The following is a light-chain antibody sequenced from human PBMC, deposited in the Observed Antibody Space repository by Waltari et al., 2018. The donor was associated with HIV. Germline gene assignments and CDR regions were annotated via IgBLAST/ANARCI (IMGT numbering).Light chain of an antibody. Sequence: GSNFNIGSNYVYWYQHVPGAAPKLLIYRNDQRPSGVPDRFSGSKSGTSASLAISGLRSEDEADYYCAAWDDSLSGFYVLGTGTKVTVL. CDR2: RND. CDR1: NFNIGSNY. CDR3: AAWDDSLSGFYV. J-gene: IGLJ1*01. V-gene: IGLV1-47*01.